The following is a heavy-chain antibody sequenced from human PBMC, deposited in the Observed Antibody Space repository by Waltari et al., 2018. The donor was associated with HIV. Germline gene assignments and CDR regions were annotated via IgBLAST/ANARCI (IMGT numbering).Heavy chain of an antibody. CDR3: AKGAFSGRTSGMFDY. J-gene: IGHJ4*02. V-gene: IGHV6-1*01. Sequence: IQLQQSGPGLMQPSQTLSLTCVISADSVSSTTAPWPWIRQSPSRGLEGLGRTYYRKKWYHDYTVSLKTRMTLSADASKNQFSLELRSLTFDDSAMYYCAKGAFSGRTSGMFDYWGQGALVTVSS. D-gene: IGHD3-10*01. CDR2: TYYRKKWYH. CDR1: ADSVSSTTAP.